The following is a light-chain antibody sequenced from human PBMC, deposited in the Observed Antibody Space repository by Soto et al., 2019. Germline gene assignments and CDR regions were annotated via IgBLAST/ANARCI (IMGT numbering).Light chain of an antibody. CDR2: EVS. CDR1: SSDIGTYNF. V-gene: IGLV2-14*01. Sequence: QSVLTQPASVSGSPGQSVTISCTGTSSDIGTYNFVSWYQQLPGKAPKLIIYEVSNRPSGVSNRFSGSKSGNTASLTISGLQAEDEGDYYCSSYTSSSTYVFGVGTKVTVL. CDR3: SSYTSSSTYV. J-gene: IGLJ1*01.